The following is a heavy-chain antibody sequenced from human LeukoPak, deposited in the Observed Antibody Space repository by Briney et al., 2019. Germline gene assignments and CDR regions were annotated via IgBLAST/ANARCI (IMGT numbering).Heavy chain of an antibody. J-gene: IGHJ4*02. CDR3: ARDLGVAAAFDY. D-gene: IGHD6-13*01. Sequence: PGGSLRLSCVGALGSHWMGWVRQAPGKGLEWVSSISSSSSYIYYADSVKGRFTISRDNAKNSLYLQMNSLRAEDTAVYYCARDLGVAAAFDYWGQGTLVTVSS. CDR2: ISSSSSYI. V-gene: IGHV3-21*01. CDR1: LGSHW.